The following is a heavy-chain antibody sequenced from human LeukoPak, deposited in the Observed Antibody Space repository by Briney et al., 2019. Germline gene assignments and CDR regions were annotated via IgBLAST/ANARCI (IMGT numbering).Heavy chain of an antibody. CDR2: IIPIFGTA. V-gene: IGHV1-69*06. CDR3: ARDGRGSRSSWFDP. J-gene: IGHJ5*02. CDR1: GYTFTNYA. Sequence: ASVKVSCKASGYTFTNYAMNWVRQAPGQGLEWMGGIIPIFGTANYAQKFQGRVTITADKSTSTAYMELSSLRSDDTAVYYCARDGRGSRSSWFDPWGQGTLVIVSS. D-gene: IGHD3-10*01.